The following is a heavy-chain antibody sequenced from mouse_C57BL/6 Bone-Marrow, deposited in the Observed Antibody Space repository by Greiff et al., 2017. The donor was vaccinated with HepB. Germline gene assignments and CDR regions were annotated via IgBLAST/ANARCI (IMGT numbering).Heavy chain of an antibody. CDR3: ARKGNYYGSSWYFDV. CDR2: IDPNSGGT. J-gene: IGHJ1*03. D-gene: IGHD1-1*01. Sequence: KPGRGLEWIGRIDPNSGGTKYNEKFKSKATLTVDKPSSTAYMQLSSLTSEDSAVYYCARKGNYYGSSWYFDVWGTGTTVTVSS. V-gene: IGHV1-72*01.